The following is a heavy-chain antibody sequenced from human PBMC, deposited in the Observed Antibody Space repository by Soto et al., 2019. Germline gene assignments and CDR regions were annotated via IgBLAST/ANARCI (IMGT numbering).Heavy chain of an antibody. Sequence: EVQLVESGGGLVKPGGSLRLSCAASGFTFSNAWMSWVRQAPGKGLEWVGRIKSKTDGGTTDYAAPVKGRFTISRDDTKHTLYVQMNSLKTEDTAVYYCSTRRILGVPAAMRAGVDYWGQGTLVTVSS. V-gene: IGHV3-15*01. J-gene: IGHJ4*02. CDR2: IKSKTDGGTT. D-gene: IGHD2-2*01. CDR1: GFTFSNAW. CDR3: STRRILGVPAAMRAGVDY.